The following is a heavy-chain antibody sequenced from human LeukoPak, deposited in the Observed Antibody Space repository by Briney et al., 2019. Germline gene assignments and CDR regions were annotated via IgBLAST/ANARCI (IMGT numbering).Heavy chain of an antibody. J-gene: IGHJ6*03. CDR3: ARDPSGRGVYYYYMDV. V-gene: IGHV4-4*07. Sequence: PSETLSLTCTVSGGSISSYYWSWIRQPAGKGLEWMGRIYTSGSTNYNPSLKGRVTMSVDTSKNQSSLKLSSVAAADTAVYYCARDPSGRGVYYYYMDVWGKGTTVTVSS. D-gene: IGHD2-15*01. CDR2: IYTSGST. CDR1: GGSISSYY.